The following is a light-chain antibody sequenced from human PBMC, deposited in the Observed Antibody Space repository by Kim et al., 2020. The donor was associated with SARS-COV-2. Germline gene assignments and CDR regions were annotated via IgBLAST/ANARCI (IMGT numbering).Light chain of an antibody. J-gene: IGKJ1*01. CDR1: QSVSSNY. CDR2: GAS. CDR3: QQYGSSPT. Sequence: EIVLTQSPGTLSLSPGERATLSCRASQSVSSNYLAWYQQKAGQAPRLLIYGASSRATGIPDRVSGSGSGTDFTLTISRLETEDFAVYFCQQYGSSPTFGQGTKVDIK. V-gene: IGKV3-20*01.